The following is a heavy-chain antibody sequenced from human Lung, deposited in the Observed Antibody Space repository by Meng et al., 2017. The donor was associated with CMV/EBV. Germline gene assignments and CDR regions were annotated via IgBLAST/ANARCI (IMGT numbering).Heavy chain of an antibody. CDR2: IIPLLTVK. Sequence: SVKVSXKTSGDTFGYFAISWVRQAPGQGLEWMGGIIPLLTVKNYAQNFQGRVTISADKSTATVYLELTGLRPDDAAVYFCARDPTVAAAGSNYFDSWGQGTLVTVSS. D-gene: IGHD6-25*01. J-gene: IGHJ4*02. CDR1: GDTFGYFA. CDR3: ARDPTVAAAGSNYFDS. V-gene: IGHV1-69*10.